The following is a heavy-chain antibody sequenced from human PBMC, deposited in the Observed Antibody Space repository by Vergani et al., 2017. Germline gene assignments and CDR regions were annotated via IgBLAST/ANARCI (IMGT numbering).Heavy chain of an antibody. CDR2: ISAYNGNT. J-gene: IGHJ4*02. CDR1: GYTLTELS. Sequence: QVQLVQSGAEVKKPGASVKVSCKVSGYTLTELSMHWVRQAPGKGLEWMGWISAYNGNTNYAQKLQGRVTMTTDTSTSTAYMELRSLRSDDTAVYYCARDSYYDSSGMSPGLAAYWGQGTLVTVSS. CDR3: ARDSYYDSSGMSPGLAAY. D-gene: IGHD3-22*01. V-gene: IGHV1-18*01.